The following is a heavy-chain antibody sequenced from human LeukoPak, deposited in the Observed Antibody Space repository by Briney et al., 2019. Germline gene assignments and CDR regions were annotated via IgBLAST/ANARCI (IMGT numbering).Heavy chain of an antibody. CDR3: ARDTGSGSIHFDY. J-gene: IGHJ4*02. Sequence: PSETLSLTCTVSGGSISSYYWSWLRQPPGKGLEWIGYIYYSGSTNYNPSLKSRVTISVDTSKNQFSLKLSSVTAADTAVYYCARDTGSGSIHFDYWGQGNLVTVSS. D-gene: IGHD6-19*01. CDR1: GGSISSYY. CDR2: IYYSGST. V-gene: IGHV4-59*01.